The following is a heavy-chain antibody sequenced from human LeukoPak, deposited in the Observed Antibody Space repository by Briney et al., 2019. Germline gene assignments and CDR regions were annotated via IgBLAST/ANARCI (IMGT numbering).Heavy chain of an antibody. Sequence: SETLSLTCTVSGYSISSGYFWGWIRQPPGKGLEWIGTISHGGSTYYNPPLKSRVTISVDTSKNQFSLNLSSVTAADTAVFYCARATVTTEGDYFDYWGQGTLVTVSS. CDR3: ARATVTTEGDYFDY. D-gene: IGHD4-17*01. CDR1: GYSISSGYF. V-gene: IGHV4-38-2*02. J-gene: IGHJ4*02. CDR2: ISHGGST.